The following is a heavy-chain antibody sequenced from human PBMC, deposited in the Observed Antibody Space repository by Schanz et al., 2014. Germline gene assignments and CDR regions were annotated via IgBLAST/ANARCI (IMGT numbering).Heavy chain of an antibody. D-gene: IGHD4-4*01. J-gene: IGHJ6*02. CDR3: ASALTTWGGLDV. Sequence: QVQLVQSGAEVKEPGASVKLSCKSSGYTFTRHYMHWVRQAPGQGLEWMGIIHSTGGTTSHAQKFQGRVTMTRDTSTSTVYMELSSLRSEDTAVYYCASALTTWGGLDVWGQGTTVTVSS. V-gene: IGHV1-46*01. CDR1: GYTFTRHY. CDR2: IHSTGGTT.